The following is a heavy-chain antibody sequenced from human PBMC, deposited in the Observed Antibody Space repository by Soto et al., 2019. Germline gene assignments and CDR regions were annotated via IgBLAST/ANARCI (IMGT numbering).Heavy chain of an antibody. D-gene: IGHD6-19*01. V-gene: IGHV1-2*04. CDR3: ARGVSAVAGTALDY. Sequence: GASVKVSCKASGYTFTCYYMHWVRQAPGQGLEWMGWINPNSGGTNYAQKFQGWVTMTRDTSISTAYMELSRLRSDDTAVYYCARGVSAVAGTALDYWGQGTLVTVSS. CDR1: GYTFTCYY. CDR2: INPNSGGT. J-gene: IGHJ4*02.